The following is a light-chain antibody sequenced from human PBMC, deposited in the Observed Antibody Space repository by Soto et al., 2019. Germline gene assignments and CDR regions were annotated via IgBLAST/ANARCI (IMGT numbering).Light chain of an antibody. CDR3: QQSYSTPGPT. CDR1: QSISSY. CDR2: AAS. Sequence: DIQMTQSPSSLSASVGDRVTITCRASQSISSYLNWYQQKPGKAPKLLIYAASSLQSGVPPRFSGSGSGTDFTLTISSLQPEDFATYYCQQSYSTPGPTFGQGTKVEIK. J-gene: IGKJ1*01. V-gene: IGKV1-39*01.